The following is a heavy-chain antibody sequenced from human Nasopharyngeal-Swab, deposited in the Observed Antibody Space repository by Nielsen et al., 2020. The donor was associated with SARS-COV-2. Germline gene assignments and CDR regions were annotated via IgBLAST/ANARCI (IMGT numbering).Heavy chain of an antibody. V-gene: IGHV3-23*01. CDR3: AKGRSIEAAGSAWYDH. CDR1: GFTFNDYA. Sequence: GGSLRLSCAGSGFTFNDYAMTWVRQAPGKGLEWVSSITGSVSKIYYADSARGRFVTSRDNANNLVFLQMNDLGAGATAVYYCAKGRSIEAAGSAWYDHWGQGTLVTVSS. D-gene: IGHD6-13*01. CDR2: ITGSVSKI. J-gene: IGHJ5*02.